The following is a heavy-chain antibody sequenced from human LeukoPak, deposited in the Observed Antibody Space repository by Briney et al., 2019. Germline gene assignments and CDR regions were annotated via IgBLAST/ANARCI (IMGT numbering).Heavy chain of an antibody. CDR3: ARDGGS. Sequence: GGSLRLSCAASGFSFGSYSMNWVRQAPGKGLEWVSYIRSSGDTINYADSVEGRFTISRDNAKNLLFLQMNRLRDEDTAVYYCARDGGSWGQGTLVTVSS. CDR1: GFSFGSYS. J-gene: IGHJ5*02. V-gene: IGHV3-48*02. D-gene: IGHD3-10*01. CDR2: IRSSGDTI.